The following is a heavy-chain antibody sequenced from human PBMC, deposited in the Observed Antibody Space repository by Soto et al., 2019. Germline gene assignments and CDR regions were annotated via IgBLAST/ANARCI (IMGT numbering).Heavy chain of an antibody. CDR3: AKDITGYYGSASRPGGYFDY. CDR2: ISGSGGST. D-gene: IGHD3-10*01. J-gene: IGHJ4*02. CDR1: GFTFSSYA. Sequence: EVQLLESGGGLVQPGGSLRLSCAASGFTFSSYAMSWVRQAPGKGLEWVSAISGSGGSTYYADSVKGRFTISRDNSKNTLYLQMNSLRAEDTAVYYCAKDITGYYGSASRPGGYFDYWGQGTLVTVSS. V-gene: IGHV3-23*01.